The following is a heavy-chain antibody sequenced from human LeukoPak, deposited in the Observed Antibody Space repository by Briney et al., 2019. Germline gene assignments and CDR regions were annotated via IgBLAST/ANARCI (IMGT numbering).Heavy chain of an antibody. D-gene: IGHD3-22*01. Sequence: YPSETLSLTCTVSGGSISSYYWSWIRQPPGKGLEWIGYIYYSGSTNYNPSLKSRVTISVDTSKNQFSLKLSSVTAADTAVYYCATDSSGYYYVTDYWGQGTLVTVSS. J-gene: IGHJ4*02. CDR2: IYYSGST. CDR3: ATDSSGYYYVTDY. V-gene: IGHV4-59*12. CDR1: GGSISSYY.